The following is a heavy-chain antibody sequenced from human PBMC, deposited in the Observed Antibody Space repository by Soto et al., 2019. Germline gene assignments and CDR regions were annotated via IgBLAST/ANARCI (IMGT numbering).Heavy chain of an antibody. CDR3: ARGGGYSGYDFSGGLGHICYYGIDV. D-gene: IGHD5-12*01. CDR1: GGSFSGYY. V-gene: IGHV4-34*01. CDR2: INHRGST. J-gene: IGHJ6*02. Sequence: ASETLSLTCAVYGGSFSGYYWSWIRQPPGKGLEWMGEINHRGSTNYNPSLKSRVTISVDTSKNQFSLKLSSMTAADTAVYYCARGGGYSGYDFSGGLGHICYYGIDVWGQGTTVTVSS.